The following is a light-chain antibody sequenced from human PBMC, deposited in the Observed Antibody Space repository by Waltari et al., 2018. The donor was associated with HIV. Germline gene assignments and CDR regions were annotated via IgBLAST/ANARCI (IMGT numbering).Light chain of an antibody. CDR3: QQLNSYRT. CDR1: QGISSY. V-gene: IGKV1-9*01. CDR2: AAS. Sequence: DIQLTQSPSFLSASVGDRVTITCRASQGISSYLAWYQQKPGKAPKLLIYAASTLQSGVPSRFSGSGSGTEFTLTISSLQPEDFATYYCQQLNSYRTLGQGTKVEIK. J-gene: IGKJ1*01.